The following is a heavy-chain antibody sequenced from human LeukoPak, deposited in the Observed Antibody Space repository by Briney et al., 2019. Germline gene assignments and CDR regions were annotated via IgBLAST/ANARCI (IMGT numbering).Heavy chain of an antibody. CDR2: ISSNGGST. V-gene: IGHV3-64D*06. D-gene: IGHD3-9*01. J-gene: IGHJ6*02. CDR3: VKGDILTGYYYYYYGMDV. Sequence: GGSLRLSCSASGFTFSTSAIHWVRQAPGKGLEYVSAISSNGGSTYYAGSVKGRFTISRDNSKNTLSLQMSSPRAEDTAVYYCVKGDILTGYYYYYYGMDVWGQGTTVTVSS. CDR1: GFTFSTSA.